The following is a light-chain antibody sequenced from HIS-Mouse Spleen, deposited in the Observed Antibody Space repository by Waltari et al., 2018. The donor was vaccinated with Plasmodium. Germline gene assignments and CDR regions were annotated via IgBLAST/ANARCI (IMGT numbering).Light chain of an antibody. Sequence: SYELTQPPSVSVSPGQTARITCSGDALPKKYAYCYQQKSGQAPLLVIYGDSKRPAGIPERFAGSSSGTMATLTISGAQVEDEADYYCYSTDSSGNHRVFGGGTKLTVL. CDR1: ALPKKY. CDR3: YSTDSSGNHRV. V-gene: IGLV3-10*01. CDR2: GDS. J-gene: IGLJ3*02.